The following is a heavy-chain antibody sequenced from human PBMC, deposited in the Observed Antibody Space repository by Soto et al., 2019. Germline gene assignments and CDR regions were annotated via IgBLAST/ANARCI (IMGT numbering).Heavy chain of an antibody. Sequence: PSETLSLTCTVSGGSISSYYWSWIRQPPGNGLDWFVYIYYSGSTNYNPSLKSRVTISVDTSKNQFSLKLSSVTAADTAVYYCARDQSYYYGMDVWGQGTTVTVSS. CDR1: GGSISSYY. CDR3: ARDQSYYYGMDV. CDR2: IYYSGST. V-gene: IGHV4-59*01. J-gene: IGHJ6*02.